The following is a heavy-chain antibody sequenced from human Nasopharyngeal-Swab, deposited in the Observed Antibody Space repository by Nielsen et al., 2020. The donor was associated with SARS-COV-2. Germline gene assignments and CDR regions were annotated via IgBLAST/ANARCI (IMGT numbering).Heavy chain of an antibody. CDR3: ARDLGATLDV. D-gene: IGHD1-26*01. V-gene: IGHV3-33*01. CDR2: IWYDGSNK. Sequence: GESLKIPCAASGFTFSSYGMHWVRRAPGKGLEWVAVIWYDGSNKYYADSVKGRFTISRDNSKNTLYLQMNSLRAEGTAVYYCARDLGATLDVWGQGTLVTVSS. CDR1: GFTFSSYG. J-gene: IGHJ4*02.